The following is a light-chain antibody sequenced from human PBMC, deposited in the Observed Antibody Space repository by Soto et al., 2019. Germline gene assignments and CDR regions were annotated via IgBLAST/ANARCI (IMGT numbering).Light chain of an antibody. CDR1: QSVSSTY. Sequence: EIVLTQSPGTLSLSPGERATLSCRASQSVSSTYLAWYQQKLGQAPRLLIYGASSRTTGIPDRFSGSGSGTDFTLTISRLEPEDFAVYYCQQYVSSPWTFGQGTKVEI. V-gene: IGKV3-20*01. J-gene: IGKJ1*01. CDR3: QQYVSSPWT. CDR2: GAS.